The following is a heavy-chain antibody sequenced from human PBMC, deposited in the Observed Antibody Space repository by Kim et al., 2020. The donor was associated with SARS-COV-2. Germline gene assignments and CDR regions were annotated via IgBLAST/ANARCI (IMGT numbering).Heavy chain of an antibody. J-gene: IGHJ6*02. CDR3: AAYYNYGMDV. CDR2: SNK. V-gene: IGHV3-30*02. Sequence: SNKYYADSVKGRFPISRDNSNNTLYLQMNSLRAEDTAVYYCAAYYNYGMDVWGQGTTVTVSS.